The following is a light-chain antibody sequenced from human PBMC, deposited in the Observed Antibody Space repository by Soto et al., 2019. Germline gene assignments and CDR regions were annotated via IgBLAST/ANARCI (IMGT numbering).Light chain of an antibody. CDR1: SSNIGAGYD. Sequence: QAVVTQPPSVSGAPGQRVTISCTGSSSNIGAGYDVHWYQQVPGTAPKLLIYGNINRPSGVPDRLSGSKSGTSASLAITGLQADDEADYYCQSYDSSLTVVFGGGTKLTVL. CDR2: GNI. J-gene: IGLJ2*01. V-gene: IGLV1-40*01. CDR3: QSYDSSLTVV.